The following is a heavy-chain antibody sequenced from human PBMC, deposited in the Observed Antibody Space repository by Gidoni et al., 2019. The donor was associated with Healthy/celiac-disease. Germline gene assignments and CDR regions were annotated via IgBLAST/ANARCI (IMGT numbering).Heavy chain of an antibody. CDR3: ACARRSSWGWFDP. D-gene: IGHD6-13*01. J-gene: IGHJ5*02. CDR1: GFTVSSNY. Sequence: EVQLVESGGGLIQPGGSLRLSCAASGFTVSSNYMSWVRQAPWKGLEWVSVIYSGGSTYYADSVKGRFTISRDNSKNTLYLQMNSLRAEDTAVYYCACARRSSWGWFDPWGQGTLVTVSS. V-gene: IGHV3-53*01. CDR2: IYSGGST.